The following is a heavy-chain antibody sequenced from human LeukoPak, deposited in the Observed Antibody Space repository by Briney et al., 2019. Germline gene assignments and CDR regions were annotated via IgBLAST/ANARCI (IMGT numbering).Heavy chain of an antibody. D-gene: IGHD2-21*02. CDR2: INAGNGNT. V-gene: IGHV1-3*01. CDR1: GYTFTSYA. CDR3: ARAGKASVVTAPDFGY. Sequence: GASVKVSCKASGYTFTSYAMHWVRQAPGQRLEWMGWINAGNGNTKYSQKFQGRVTITRDTSASTAYMELSSLRSEDTAVYYCARAGKASVVTAPDFGYWGQGTLVAVSS. J-gene: IGHJ4*02.